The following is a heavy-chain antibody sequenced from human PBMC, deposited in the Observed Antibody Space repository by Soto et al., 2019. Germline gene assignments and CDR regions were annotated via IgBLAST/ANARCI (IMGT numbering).Heavy chain of an antibody. CDR1: GFTFSSYS. V-gene: IGHV3-21*01. CDR3: ARDGGAAAGIYYGMDV. CDR2: ISSSSSYI. Sequence: GGSLRLSCAASGFTFSSYSMNWVRQAPGKGLEWVSSISSSSSYIYYADSVKGRFTISRDNAKNSLYLQMNSLRAEDTAVYYCARDGGAAAGIYYGMDVWGQGTTVTVSS. J-gene: IGHJ6*02. D-gene: IGHD6-13*01.